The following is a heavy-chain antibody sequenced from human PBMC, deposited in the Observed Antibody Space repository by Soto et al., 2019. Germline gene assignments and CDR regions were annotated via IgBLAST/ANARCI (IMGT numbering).Heavy chain of an antibody. CDR3: TRGPPRVQWFDP. V-gene: IGHV4-61*01. CDR1: GVAVSSGTYY. Sequence: PSETLSLTCTVSGVAVSSGTYYWSWIRQPPGKGLEWIGHIYFTGSTNYNPSLKSRVTMSLDTSRNQFSLKLSSVTAADTAVYYCTRGPPRVQWFDPWGLGTLVTVSS. J-gene: IGHJ5*02. CDR2: IYFTGST.